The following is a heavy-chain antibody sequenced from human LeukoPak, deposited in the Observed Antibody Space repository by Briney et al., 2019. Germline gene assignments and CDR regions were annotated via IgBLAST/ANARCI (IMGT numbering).Heavy chain of an antibody. CDR1: GFTFSNYW. CDR3: ARAPSEIGGYYPEYFRH. CDR2: IKSDGRT. D-gene: IGHD3-22*01. J-gene: IGHJ1*01. Sequence: GGSLRLSCAAAGFTFSNYWMHWVRQAPGKGLVWVARIKSDGRTNYADSVKGRFTISRDNAKNTVSLQMNSLRAEDTGVYYCARAPSEIGGYYPEYFRHWGQGTLVTVSS. V-gene: IGHV3-74*01.